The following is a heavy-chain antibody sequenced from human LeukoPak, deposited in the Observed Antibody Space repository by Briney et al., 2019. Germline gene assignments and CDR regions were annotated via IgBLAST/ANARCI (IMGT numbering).Heavy chain of an antibody. D-gene: IGHD6-13*01. CDR2: ISGSGGST. V-gene: IGHV3-23*01. CDR3: AKFSSSWYSGLTDY. J-gene: IGHJ4*02. Sequence: GGSLRLSCAASGFTFSSYWMHWVRQAPGKGLEWVSAISGSGGSTYYADSVKGRFTISRDNSKNTLYLQMNSLRAEDTAVYYCAKFSSSWYSGLTDYWGQGTLVTVSS. CDR1: GFTFSSYW.